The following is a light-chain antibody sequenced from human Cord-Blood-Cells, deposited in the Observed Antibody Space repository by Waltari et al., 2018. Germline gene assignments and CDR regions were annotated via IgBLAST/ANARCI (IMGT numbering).Light chain of an antibody. CDR1: QSGSSN. CDR2: GAS. CDR3: QKYNNWPPLT. Sequence: EIVMTQSPATLSVSPGDIATLSCRASQSGSSNLAWYQQKPGQAPRLLIYGASTRATGIPARFSGSGSGTEFTLTISSLQSEEFAVYYCQKYNNWPPLTFGGGTKVEIK. V-gene: IGKV3-15*01. J-gene: IGKJ4*01.